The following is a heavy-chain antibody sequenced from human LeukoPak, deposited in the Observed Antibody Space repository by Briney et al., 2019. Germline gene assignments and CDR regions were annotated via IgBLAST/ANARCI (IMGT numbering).Heavy chain of an antibody. J-gene: IGHJ4*02. V-gene: IGHV4-4*07. D-gene: IGHD2-2*01. Sequence: SETLSLTCIVSGGSINSYWSWIRQPAGKGLEWIGRISGSGTITYNPALQSRLTISIDTSKNQFSLKLMSVTAADTAVYYCARHRTSRYCSSTSCSTYFDYWGQGTLVTVSS. CDR2: ISGSGTI. CDR3: ARHRTSRYCSSTSCSTYFDY. CDR1: GGSINSY.